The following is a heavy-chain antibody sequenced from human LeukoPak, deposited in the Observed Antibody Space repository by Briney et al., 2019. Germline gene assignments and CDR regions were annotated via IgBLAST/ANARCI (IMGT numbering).Heavy chain of an antibody. J-gene: IGHJ4*02. CDR1: GFTVSDYY. V-gene: IGHV3-11*04. D-gene: IGHD3-16*01. CDR3: VRGMGGVSNFDY. CDR2: ISFRGSTI. Sequence: GGSLRLSCAASGFTVSDYYMTWIRQAPGKGLDWVSYISFRGSTIYYADSVKGRFIISRDTAKNSLYLQMNSLRAEDTAVYYCVRGMGGVSNFDYWGQGTLVTVSS.